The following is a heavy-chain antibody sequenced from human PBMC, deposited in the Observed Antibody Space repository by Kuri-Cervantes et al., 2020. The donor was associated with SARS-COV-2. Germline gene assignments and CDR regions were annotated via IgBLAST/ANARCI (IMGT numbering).Heavy chain of an antibody. CDR1: GYTFTGYY. CDR2: INPNSGGT. CDR3: ARDIGDWNPDGFDI. D-gene: IGHD1-1*01. J-gene: IGHJ3*02. V-gene: IGHV1-2*02. Sequence: ASVKVSCKASGYTFTGYYMHWVRQAPGQGLEWMGWINPNSGGTNYAQKFQGRVTITADESTSTAYLELSSLTSEDTAVYYCARDIGDWNPDGFDIWGQGTMVTVSS.